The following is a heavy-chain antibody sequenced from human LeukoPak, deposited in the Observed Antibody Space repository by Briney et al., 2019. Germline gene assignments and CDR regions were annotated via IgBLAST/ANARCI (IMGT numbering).Heavy chain of an antibody. CDR3: ARRRWLQFSPYYFDY. CDR1: GGSFSGYY. V-gene: IGHV4-34*01. D-gene: IGHD5-24*01. CDR2: INHSGST. J-gene: IGHJ4*02. Sequence: PSETLSLTCAVYGGSFSGYYWSWIRQPPGKGLEWIGEINHSGSTNYNPSLKSRVTISVDTSKNQFSLKLSSVTAADTAVYYCARRRWLQFSPYYFDYWGQGTLVTVSS.